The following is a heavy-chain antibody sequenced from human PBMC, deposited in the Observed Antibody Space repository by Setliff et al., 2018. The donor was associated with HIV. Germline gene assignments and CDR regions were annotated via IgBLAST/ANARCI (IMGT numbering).Heavy chain of an antibody. J-gene: IGHJ4*02. V-gene: IGHV4-39*01. Sequence: PSETLSLTCTVSGGFVSRSSYYWGWIRQPRGKRLEWIGTIYYNGDTQYNPSFKSRVIMSVDTSKNQFSLRLISVTAADTAVYYCVRMKATRPPRGLDYWGPGTLVTVSS. CDR1: GGFVSRSSYY. CDR3: VRMKATRPPRGLDY. D-gene: IGHD6-6*01. CDR2: IYYNGDT.